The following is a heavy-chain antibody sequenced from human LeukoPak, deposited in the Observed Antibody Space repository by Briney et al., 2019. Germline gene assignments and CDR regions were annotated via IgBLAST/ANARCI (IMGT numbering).Heavy chain of an antibody. Sequence: ASVKVSCKASGYTFSIYNMHWVRQAPGQGLEWMGIINPSGGSASDAQKFQGRPTMTRDTSTSTLYMELSSLRSEDTAMYYCARSRGKRYCSGGSCYSWFDPWGQGTLVTVSS. CDR1: GYTFSIYN. CDR2: INPSGGSA. V-gene: IGHV1-46*01. J-gene: IGHJ5*02. CDR3: ARSRGKRYCSGGSCYSWFDP. D-gene: IGHD2-15*01.